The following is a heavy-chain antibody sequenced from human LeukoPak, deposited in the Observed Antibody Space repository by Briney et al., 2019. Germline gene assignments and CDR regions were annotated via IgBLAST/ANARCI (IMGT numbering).Heavy chain of an antibody. D-gene: IGHD2-2*01. J-gene: IGHJ6*03. V-gene: IGHV1-69*13. CDR1: GGTFSSCA. Sequence: ASVKVSCKASGGTFSSCAISWVRQAPGQGLEWMGGIIPIFGQANYAQKFQGRVMITADESTSTAYMELSSLRSEDTAVYYCARSSRYCSSTSCYDSYHYYYMDVWGKGTTVTVSS. CDR2: IIPIFGQA. CDR3: ARSSRYCSSTSCYDSYHYYYMDV.